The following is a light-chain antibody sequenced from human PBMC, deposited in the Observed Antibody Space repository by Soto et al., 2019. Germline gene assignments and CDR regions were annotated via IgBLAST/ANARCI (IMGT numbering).Light chain of an antibody. J-gene: IGLJ2*01. CDR1: SSDVGGYNY. CDR2: EVS. CDR3: SSYAGSNNVV. Sequence: QSVLTQPPSASGSPGQSVTISCTGTSSDVGGYNYVSWYQQHPGKAPKLMIYEVSKRPSGVPDRFSGSKSGNTASLTVSGLQVEVEADYYCSSYAGSNNVVFGGGTKLTVL. V-gene: IGLV2-8*01.